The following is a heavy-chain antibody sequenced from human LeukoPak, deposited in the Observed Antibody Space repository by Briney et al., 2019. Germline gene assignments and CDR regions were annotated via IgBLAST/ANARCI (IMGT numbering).Heavy chain of an antibody. D-gene: IGHD3-10*01. CDR1: GGSISSYY. CDR3: ARDREGRAAFDI. CDR2: IYYSGST. V-gene: IGHV4-59*01. Sequence: PSETLSLTCTVSGGSISSYYWSWIRQPPGKGREWIGYIYYSGSTNYNPSLKSRVTISVDTSKNQFSLKLSSVTAADTAVYYCARDREGRAAFDIWGQGTMVTVSS. J-gene: IGHJ3*02.